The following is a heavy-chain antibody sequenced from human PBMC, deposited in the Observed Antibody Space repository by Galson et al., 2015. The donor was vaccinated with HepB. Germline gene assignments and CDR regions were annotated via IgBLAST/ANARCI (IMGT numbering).Heavy chain of an antibody. J-gene: IGHJ4*02. CDR3: ARDGYDTVTSFDY. CDR2: ISSSGSTI. CDR1: GFTFSDYY. Sequence: SLRLSCAASGFTFSDYYMSWIRQAPGKGLEWVSYISSSGSTIYYADSVKGRFTISRDNAKNSLYLQMNSLRAEDTAVYYCARDGYDTVTSFDYWGQGTLVTVSS. D-gene: IGHD3-3*01. V-gene: IGHV3-11*04.